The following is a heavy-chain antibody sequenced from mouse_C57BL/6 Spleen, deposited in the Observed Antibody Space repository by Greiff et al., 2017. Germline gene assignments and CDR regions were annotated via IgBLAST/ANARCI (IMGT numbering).Heavy chain of an antibody. CDR1: GFTFSSYG. V-gene: IGHV5-6*01. D-gene: IGHD2-3*01. CDR3: ARIYDGYYDYFDD. Sequence: EVNLVESGGDLVKPGGSLKLSCAASGFTFSSYGMSWVRQTPDKRLEWVATISSGGSYTYYPDSVKGRFTISRDNAKNTLYLQMSSLKSEDTAMDYCARIYDGYYDYFDDWGQGTTLAVSS. CDR2: ISSGGSYT. J-gene: IGHJ2*01.